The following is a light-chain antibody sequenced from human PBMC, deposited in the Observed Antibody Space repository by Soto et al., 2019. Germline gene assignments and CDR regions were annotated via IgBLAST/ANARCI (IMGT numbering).Light chain of an antibody. Sequence: EIVLTQSPGTLSLSPGERATLSCRAIQSVSSSYLAWYQQKPGQAPRLLIYGASSRATGIPDRFSGSGSGTDLTLTISRLEPEDFAVYYCQQSGSSPPVTFGQGTRLEIK. CDR1: QSVSSSY. CDR3: QQSGSSPPVT. CDR2: GAS. V-gene: IGKV3-20*01. J-gene: IGKJ5*01.